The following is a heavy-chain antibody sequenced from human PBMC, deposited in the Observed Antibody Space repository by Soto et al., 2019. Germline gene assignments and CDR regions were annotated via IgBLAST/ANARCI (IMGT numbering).Heavy chain of an antibody. CDR2: ISYDGSNK. CDR1: GFTFSSYA. J-gene: IGHJ6*02. V-gene: IGHV3-30-3*01. Sequence: QVQLVESGGGVVQPGRSLRLSCAASGFTFSSYAMHWVRQAPGKGLEWVAVISYDGSNKYYADSVKGGFTISRDNSKNTLYLQMNSLRAEDTAVYYCARGYSSSWYYYYYGMDVWGQGTTVTVSS. CDR3: ARGYSSSWYYYYYGMDV. D-gene: IGHD6-13*01.